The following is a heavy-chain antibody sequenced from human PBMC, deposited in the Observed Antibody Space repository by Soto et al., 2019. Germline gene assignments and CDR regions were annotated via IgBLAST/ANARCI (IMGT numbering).Heavy chain of an antibody. Sequence: QVTLKESGPVLVKPTETLTLTCTVSGFSLSNARMGVSWIRQPPGKALEWLAHIFSNDEKSYSTSLKSRLTISKDTSKSQVVLTMTNMDPVDTATYYCARIPTYYYDSSGYRDGYYYYGMDVWGQGTTVTVSS. D-gene: IGHD3-22*01. J-gene: IGHJ6*02. CDR2: IFSNDEK. CDR1: GFSLSNARMG. CDR3: ARIPTYYYDSSGYRDGYYYYGMDV. V-gene: IGHV2-26*01.